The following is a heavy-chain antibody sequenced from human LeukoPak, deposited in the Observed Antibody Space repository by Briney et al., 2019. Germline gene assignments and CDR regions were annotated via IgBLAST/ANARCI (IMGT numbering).Heavy chain of an antibody. D-gene: IGHD7-27*01. CDR2: TSYDGSNE. CDR3: AKGYLGLPVYFDS. J-gene: IGHJ4*02. Sequence: GGSLRLSCAASGFTFSSYSMNWVRQAPGKGLEWVAVTSYDGSNEYYADSVKGRFTISRDESNNTLYLQMNSLRVQDTAVYYCAKGYLGLPVYFDSRGQGTPVTVSS. CDR1: GFTFSSYS. V-gene: IGHV3-30*18.